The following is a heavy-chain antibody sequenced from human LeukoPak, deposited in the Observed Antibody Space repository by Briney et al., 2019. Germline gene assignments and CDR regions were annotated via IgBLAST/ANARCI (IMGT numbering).Heavy chain of an antibody. D-gene: IGHD4-23*01. CDR3: ARDSGEYGGQNWFDP. CDR2: ISSSSSTI. CDR1: GFTFSSYS. Sequence: GGSLRLSCAASGFTFSSYSMNWVRQAPGKGLEWVSYISSSSSTIYYADCVKGRFTISRDNAKNSLYLQMNSLRDEDTAVYYCARDSGEYGGQNWFDPWGQGTLVTVSS. J-gene: IGHJ5*02. V-gene: IGHV3-48*02.